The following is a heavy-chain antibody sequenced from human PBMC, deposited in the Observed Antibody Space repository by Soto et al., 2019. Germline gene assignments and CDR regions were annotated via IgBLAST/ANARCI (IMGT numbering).Heavy chain of an antibody. CDR1: GFTFSSYS. CDR3: ARDLYYYDSSGSGAFDI. D-gene: IGHD3-22*01. V-gene: IGHV3-21*01. CDR2: ISSSSYI. J-gene: IGHJ3*02. Sequence: EVQLVESGGGLVKPGGSLRLSCAASGFTFSSYSMNWVRQAPGKGLEWVSSISSSSYIYYADSVKGRFTISRDNAKNSLYLQMNSLRAEDTAVYYCARDLYYYDSSGSGAFDIWGQGTMVTVSS.